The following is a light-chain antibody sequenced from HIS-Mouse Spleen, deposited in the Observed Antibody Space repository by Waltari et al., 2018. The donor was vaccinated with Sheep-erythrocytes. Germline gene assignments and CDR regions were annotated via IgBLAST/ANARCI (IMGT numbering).Light chain of an antibody. CDR3: CSYAGSYNHV. CDR2: DVS. J-gene: IGLJ1*01. CDR1: SSDVGGYYH. V-gene: IGLV2-11*01. Sequence: QSALTQPRSVSGSPGQSVTISCTGSSSDVGGYYHVHWYQQHPGKAPKLMIYDVSKRPSGVPDRFSGSKSGNTASLTISGLQAEDEADYYCCSYAGSYNHVFATGTKVTVL.